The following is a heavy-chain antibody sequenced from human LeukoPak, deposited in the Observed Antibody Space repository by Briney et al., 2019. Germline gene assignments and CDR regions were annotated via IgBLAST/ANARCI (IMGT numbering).Heavy chain of an antibody. CDR3: ASSGDSSGYYYFDY. J-gene: IGHJ4*02. V-gene: IGHV1-2*06. D-gene: IGHD3-22*01. CDR1: GYTFTGYY. CDR2: INPNSGGT. Sequence: ASVKVSCKASGYTFTGYYMHWVRQAPGQGLEWMGRINPNSGGTNYAQKFQGRVTMTRDTSISTAYMELSRLRSDDTAVYYCASSGDSSGYYYFDYWGQGTLVTVSS.